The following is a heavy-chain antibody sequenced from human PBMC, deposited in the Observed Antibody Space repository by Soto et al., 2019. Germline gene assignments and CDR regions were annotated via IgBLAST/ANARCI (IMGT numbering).Heavy chain of an antibody. V-gene: IGHV4-31*03. CDR1: GGSISSGGYY. D-gene: IGHD4-17*01. CDR2: IYYSGST. J-gene: IGHJ4*02. CDR3: ARGAKSWVDYGDVVDY. Sequence: QVQLQESGPGLVKPSQTLSLTCTVSGGSISSGGYYWSWIRQHPGKGLEWIGYIYYSGSTYYNPSLKSRVTISVDTSKNQFSLKLSSVTAADTAVYYCARGAKSWVDYGDVVDYWGQGTLVTVSS.